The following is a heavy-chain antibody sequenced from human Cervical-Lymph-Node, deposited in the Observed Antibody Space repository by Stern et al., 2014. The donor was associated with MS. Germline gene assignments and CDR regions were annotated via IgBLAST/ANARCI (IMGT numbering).Heavy chain of an antibody. CDR2: ISGYSNYI. CDR1: GLSFSNYT. V-gene: IGHV3-21*01. D-gene: IGHD3-3*01. J-gene: IGHJ5*02. Sequence: EVQLEESGGGLVKPGGSLRLSCAGSGLSFSNYTMNWVRQSPGKGLEWVSSISGYSNYIYYADSVRGRFTISRDNAKKSLFLHMKSLRVEDTAVYYCARDPLNTYYDFWSGYYTGWFDPWGQGTLVTVSS. CDR3: ARDPLNTYYDFWSGYYTGWFDP.